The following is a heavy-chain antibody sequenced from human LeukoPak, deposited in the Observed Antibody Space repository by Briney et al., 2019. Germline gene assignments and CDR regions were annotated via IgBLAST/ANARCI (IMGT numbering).Heavy chain of an antibody. CDR3: ARGGSAAGGRVADY. CDR1: GFTFTTYS. V-gene: IGHV3-74*01. D-gene: IGHD1-26*01. Sequence: GGSLRLSCVASGFTFTTYSMNWVRLAPGKGLVWVSHIISVESSTTYADSVKGRFTISRDNAKNTLYLQMNSLRVEDTAVYYCARGGSAAGGRVADYWGQGSLVTVSS. J-gene: IGHJ4*02. CDR2: IISVESST.